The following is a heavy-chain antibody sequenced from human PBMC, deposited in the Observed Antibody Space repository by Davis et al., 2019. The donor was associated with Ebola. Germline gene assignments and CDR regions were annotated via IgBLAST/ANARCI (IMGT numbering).Heavy chain of an antibody. CDR3: ARRRALYSSGWFSEFDP. CDR1: GYSFANYW. J-gene: IGHJ5*02. V-gene: IGHV5-51*01. CDR2: IYPADSDT. Sequence: GESLKISCKGSGYSFANYWIGWVRQMPGKGLEWMGIIYPADSDTRYSPSFQGQVTISADKSISTAYLQWSSLKASDSAIYYCARRRALYSSGWFSEFDPWGLGTLVIVSS. D-gene: IGHD6-19*01.